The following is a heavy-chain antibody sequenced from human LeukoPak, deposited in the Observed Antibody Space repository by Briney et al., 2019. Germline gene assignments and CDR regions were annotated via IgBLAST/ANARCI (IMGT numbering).Heavy chain of an antibody. D-gene: IGHD3-9*01. J-gene: IGHJ4*02. CDR1: GYTFTGYY. CDR3: ARGYAILRYFDWLPQHIDY. CDR2: INPNSGGT. Sequence: ASVKVSCKASGYTFTGYYMHWVQQAPGQGLEWMGWINPNSGGTNYAQKFQGRATMTRDTSISTAYMELSRLRSDDTAVYYCARGYAILRYFDWLPQHIDYWGQGTLVTVSS. V-gene: IGHV1-2*02.